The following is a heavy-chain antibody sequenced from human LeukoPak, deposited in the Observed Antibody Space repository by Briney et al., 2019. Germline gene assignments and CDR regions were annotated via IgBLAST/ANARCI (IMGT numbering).Heavy chain of an antibody. CDR1: GGSVSSGSYY. CDR3: ARVHSSGWYRDDY. D-gene: IGHD6-19*01. CDR2: IYYSGST. V-gene: IGHV4-61*01. Sequence: SETLSVTCTVSGGSVSSGSYYWSWIRQPPGKGLEWIGYIYYSGSTNYNPSLKSRVTISVDTSKNQFSLKLSSVAAADTAVYYCARVHSSGWYRDDYWGQGTLVTVSS. J-gene: IGHJ4*02.